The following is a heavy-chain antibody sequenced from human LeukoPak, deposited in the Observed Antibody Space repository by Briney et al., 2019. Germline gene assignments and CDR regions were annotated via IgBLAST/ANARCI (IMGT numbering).Heavy chain of an antibody. Sequence: SETLSLTCTVSGGSIRSYYWSWIRQPPGKGLEWIGYIYYSGSTNYNPSLKSRVTISVDTSKNQFSLKLSSVTAADTAVYYCASTYDSGGYLVYGMDVWGQGTTVTVSS. CDR3: ASTYDSGGYLVYGMDV. CDR1: GGSIRSYY. V-gene: IGHV4-59*01. D-gene: IGHD3-22*01. CDR2: IYYSGST. J-gene: IGHJ6*02.